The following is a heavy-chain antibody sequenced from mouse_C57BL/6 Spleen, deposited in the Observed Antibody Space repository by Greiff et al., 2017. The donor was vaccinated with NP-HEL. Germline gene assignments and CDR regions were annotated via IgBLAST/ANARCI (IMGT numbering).Heavy chain of an antibody. CDR2: ISNGGGST. J-gene: IGHJ4*01. Sequence: EVKLVESGGGLVQPGGSLKLSCAASGFTFSDYYMYWVRQTPEKRLEWVAYISNGGGSTYYPDTVKGRFTISRDNAKNTLYLQMSRLNSDDTAMYYCAAMDYWGQGTSVTVSS. CDR3: AAMDY. CDR1: GFTFSDYY. V-gene: IGHV5-12*01.